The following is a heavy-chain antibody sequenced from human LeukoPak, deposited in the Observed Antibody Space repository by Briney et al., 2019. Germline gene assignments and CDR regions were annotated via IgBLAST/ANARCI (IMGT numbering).Heavy chain of an antibody. CDR3: ARDLVRYCSGGSCYSSPYYYYGMDV. D-gene: IGHD2-15*01. J-gene: IGHJ6*02. Sequence: SVKVSCKASGGTFSSYAISWVRQAPGQGLEWMGGIIPIFGTANYAQKFQGRVTITADESTSTAYMELSCLRSEDTAVYYCARDLVRYCSGGSCYSSPYYYYGMDVWGQGTTVTVSS. V-gene: IGHV1-69*13. CDR1: GGTFSSYA. CDR2: IIPIFGTA.